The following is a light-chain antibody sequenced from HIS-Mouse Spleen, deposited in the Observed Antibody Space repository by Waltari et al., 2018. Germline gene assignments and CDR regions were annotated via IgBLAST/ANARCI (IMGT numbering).Light chain of an antibody. J-gene: IGLJ1*01. CDR2: DVS. CDR3: SSYTSSSTYV. Sequence: QSALTQPASVSGSPGQSLTISCTGTSSDVVGYNYVSRYQQHPGKAPKLMIYDVSNRPSGVSNRFSGSKSGNTASLTISGLQAEDEADYYCSSYTSSSTYVFGTGTKVTVL. V-gene: IGLV2-14*03. CDR1: SSDVVGYNY.